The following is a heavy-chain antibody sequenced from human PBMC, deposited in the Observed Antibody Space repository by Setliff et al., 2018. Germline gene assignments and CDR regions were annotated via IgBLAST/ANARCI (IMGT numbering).Heavy chain of an antibody. CDR1: GYTFTTYY. CDR3: ARRMWELRSDAFDI. J-gene: IGHJ3*02. V-gene: IGHV1-46*01. CDR2: ISPSGGST. Sequence: ASVKVSCKASGYTFTTYYFHWVRQAPGQGLEWMGIISPSGGSTSYAQKFQDRVTMTRDTSTSTVYMELSSLRSEDTAVYYCARRMWELRSDAFDIWGQGTMVTVSS. D-gene: IGHD1-26*01.